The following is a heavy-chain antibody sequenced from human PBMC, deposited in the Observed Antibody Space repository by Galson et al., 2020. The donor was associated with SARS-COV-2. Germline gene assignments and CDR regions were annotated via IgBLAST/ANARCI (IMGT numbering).Heavy chain of an antibody. CDR1: GFTFSTYG. CDR2: IWYDGSNK. V-gene: IGHV3-33*01. CDR3: ARGSSSHAFDI. J-gene: IGHJ3*02. D-gene: IGHD3-10*01. Sequence: TGGSLSLSCEASGFTFSTYGMDWVRQAPGKGLEWVAVIWYDGSNKYYADSVKGRFTISRDNSKNTLYLQMNSLRAEDTAVYYCARGSSSHAFDIWGQGTMVTVSS.